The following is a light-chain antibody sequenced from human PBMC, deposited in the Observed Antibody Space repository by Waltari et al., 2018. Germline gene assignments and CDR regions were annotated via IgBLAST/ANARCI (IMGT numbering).Light chain of an antibody. CDR1: SSNIGSNT. CDR3: AAWDDSLNGQVV. Sequence: QSVLTQPPSASGTPGQRVTISCSGSSSNIGSNTVNWYQQLPGTPSQLRIYRNKQLPPGFPGRFAGTKSGTSACLAISGLQSEDEADYYCAAWDDSLNGQVVFGGGTKLTVL. V-gene: IGLV1-44*01. J-gene: IGLJ2*01. CDR2: RNK.